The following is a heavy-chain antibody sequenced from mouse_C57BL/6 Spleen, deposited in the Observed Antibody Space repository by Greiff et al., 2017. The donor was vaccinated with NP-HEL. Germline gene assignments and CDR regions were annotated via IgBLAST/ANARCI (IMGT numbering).Heavy chain of an antibody. CDR3: AMTTVVGGARDD. V-gene: IGHV1-74*01. CDR2: IHPSDSDT. CDR1: GYTFTSYW. J-gene: IGHJ4*01. D-gene: IGHD1-1*01. Sequence: QVQLQQPGAELVKPGASVKVSCKASGYTFTSYWMHWVKQRPGQGLEWIGRIHPSDSDTNYNQNFKGTATLPVDKASSTAYMQRSSLTSEDAAGDYWAMTTVVGGARDDWGQGTSVTVAS.